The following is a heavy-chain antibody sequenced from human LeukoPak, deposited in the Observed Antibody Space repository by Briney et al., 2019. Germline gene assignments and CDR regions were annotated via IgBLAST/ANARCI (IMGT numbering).Heavy chain of an antibody. CDR3: ARGSPGY. Sequence: GGSRRLSCAASGFTFSDYEMNWDRQAPGKGLEWVSYITSSGNTIYYANSVKGRFTISRDNAKNSLYLHMNSLRAEDTAVYYCARGSPGYWGQGTLVTVSS. V-gene: IGHV3-48*03. CDR2: ITSSGNTI. J-gene: IGHJ4*02. CDR1: GFTFSDYE.